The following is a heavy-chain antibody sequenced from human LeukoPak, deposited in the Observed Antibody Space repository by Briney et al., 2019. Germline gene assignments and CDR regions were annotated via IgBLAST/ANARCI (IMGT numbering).Heavy chain of an antibody. CDR2: IYSGGST. D-gene: IGHD5-18*01. CDR1: GFTVSNNY. J-gene: IGHJ4*02. Sequence: PGGPLRLSCAASGFTVSNNYMSWVRQAPGKGLEWVSVIYSGGSTYYADSVKGRFTISRDNSKNTLYLQMISLRAEDTAVYYCARDGRYSYGYDYWGQGTLVTVSS. V-gene: IGHV3-66*01. CDR3: ARDGRYSYGYDY.